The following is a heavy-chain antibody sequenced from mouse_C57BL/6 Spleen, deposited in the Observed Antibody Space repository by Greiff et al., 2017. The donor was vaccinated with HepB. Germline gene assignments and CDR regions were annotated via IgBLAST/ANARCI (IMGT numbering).Heavy chain of an antibody. J-gene: IGHJ2*01. CDR1: GYTFTSYW. D-gene: IGHD1-1*01. Sequence: QVQLQQPGTELVKPGASVKLSCKASGYTFTSYWMHWVKQRPGQGLEWIGNINPRNGGTNYNEKFKSKATLTVNKSSITAYMQLSSLTSEDSAVYYCEKSNGSGKGLDYWGQGTTLTVSS. CDR2: INPRNGGT. CDR3: EKSNGSGKGLDY. V-gene: IGHV1-53*01.